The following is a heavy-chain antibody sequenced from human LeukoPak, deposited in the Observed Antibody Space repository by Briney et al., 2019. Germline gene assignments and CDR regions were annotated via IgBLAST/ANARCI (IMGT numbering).Heavy chain of an antibody. CDR1: GFTFSNYG. D-gene: IGHD6-19*01. CDR3: ARGGAVAGTGAYYFDY. Sequence: GRSLRLSCAASGFTFSNYGMHWVRQAPGKGLEWVALIWYDGSNRYYADSVKGRFTISRDISKRTLYLQMNSLRAEDTAVYYCARGGAVAGTGAYYFDYWGQGTLVTVSS. J-gene: IGHJ4*02. CDR2: IWYDGSNR. V-gene: IGHV3-33*01.